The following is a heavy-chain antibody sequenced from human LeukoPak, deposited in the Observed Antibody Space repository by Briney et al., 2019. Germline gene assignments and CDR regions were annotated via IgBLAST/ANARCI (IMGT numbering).Heavy chain of an antibody. Sequence: PGGSLRLSCAASAFTFSNYWMHWVRQTPGKGLVWVARIDSDGTTATYADSVKGRFTISRDNAKNTLYLQMNSLRAEGTAVYYCAKGSIFGVVQPFDYWGQGTLVTVSS. D-gene: IGHD3-3*01. V-gene: IGHV3-74*01. J-gene: IGHJ4*02. CDR3: AKGSIFGVVQPFDY. CDR1: AFTFSNYW. CDR2: IDSDGTTA.